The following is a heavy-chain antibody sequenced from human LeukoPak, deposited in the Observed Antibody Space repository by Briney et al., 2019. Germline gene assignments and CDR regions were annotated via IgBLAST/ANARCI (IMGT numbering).Heavy chain of an antibody. V-gene: IGHV1-8*01. J-gene: IGHJ4*02. CDR3: ARGQQLAKFDY. Sequence: ASVKVSCKASGYTFTSYDINWVRQASGQGLEWMGWMNPNSGNTGYAQKLQGRVTMTTDTSTSTAYMELRSLRSDDTAVYYCARGQQLAKFDYWGQGTLVTVSS. CDR1: GYTFTSYD. CDR2: MNPNSGNT. D-gene: IGHD6-13*01.